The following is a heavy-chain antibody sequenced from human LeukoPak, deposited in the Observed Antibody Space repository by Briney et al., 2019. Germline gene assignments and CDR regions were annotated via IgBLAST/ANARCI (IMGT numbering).Heavy chain of an antibody. CDR1: GYSISSGYY. J-gene: IGHJ4*02. CDR2: IYHSGST. CDR3: AREGYYSSSWPASDY. D-gene: IGHD6-13*01. V-gene: IGHV4-38-2*02. Sequence: SETLSLTCAVSGYSISSGYYWGWIRQPPGKGLEWIGSIYHSGSTYYNPSLKSRVTISVDTSKNQFSLKLSSVTAADTAVYYCAREGYYSSSWPASDYWGQGTLVIVSS.